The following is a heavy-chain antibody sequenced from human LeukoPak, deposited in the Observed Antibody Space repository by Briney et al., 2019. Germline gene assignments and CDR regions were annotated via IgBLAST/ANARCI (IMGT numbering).Heavy chain of an antibody. CDR1: GGSISSGGYY. J-gene: IGHJ4*02. V-gene: IGHV4-30-2*01. CDR2: IYHSGST. Sequence: SETLSLTCTVSGGSISSGGYYWSWIRQPPGKGPEWIGYIYHSGSTYYNPSLKSRVTISVDRSKNQFSLKLSSVTAADTAVYYCARVSHDVNYYDSSGYIDYWGQGTLVTVSS. D-gene: IGHD3-22*01. CDR3: ARVSHDVNYYDSSGYIDY.